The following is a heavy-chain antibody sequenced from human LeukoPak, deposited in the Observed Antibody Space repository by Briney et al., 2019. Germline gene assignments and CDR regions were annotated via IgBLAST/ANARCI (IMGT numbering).Heavy chain of an antibody. CDR3: AKGARWGAMGESPFDY. D-gene: IGHD3-16*01. J-gene: IGHJ4*02. Sequence: SSETLSLTCTVSGGSISSSSYYWGWIRQPPGKGLEWIGSIYYSGSTYYNPSLKSRVTISVDTSKNQFSLKLSSVTAADTAVYYCAKGARWGAMGESPFDYWGQGTLVTVSS. CDR2: IYYSGST. V-gene: IGHV4-39*07. CDR1: GGSISSSSYY.